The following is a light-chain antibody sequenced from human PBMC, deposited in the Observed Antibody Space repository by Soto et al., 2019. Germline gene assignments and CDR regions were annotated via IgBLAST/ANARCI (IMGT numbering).Light chain of an antibody. Sequence: QSALTQPASVSGSPGQSITISCTGTSSDVGTFNFVSWYRHHPGKAPKLMIYDVSSRPSGVSNRFSGSKSGNTASLTISGLQAEDEADYYCSSFTSSSSFVFGTGTKLTVL. CDR3: SSFTSSSSFV. V-gene: IGLV2-14*03. CDR2: DVS. CDR1: SSDVGTFNF. J-gene: IGLJ1*01.